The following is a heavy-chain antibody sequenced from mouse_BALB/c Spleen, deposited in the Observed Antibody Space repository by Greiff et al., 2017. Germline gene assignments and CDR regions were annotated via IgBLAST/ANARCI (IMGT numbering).Heavy chain of an antibody. Sequence: QVQLKESGPGLVQPSQSLSITCTVSGFSLTSYGVHWVRQSPGKGLEWLGVIWSGGSTDYNAAFISRLSISKDNSKSQVFFKMNSLQANDTAIYYCARERDHGIAWFAYWGQGTLVTVSA. CDR3: ARERDHGIAWFAY. V-gene: IGHV2-2*02. J-gene: IGHJ3*01. CDR2: IWSGGST. CDR1: GFSLTSYG. D-gene: IGHD2-1*01.